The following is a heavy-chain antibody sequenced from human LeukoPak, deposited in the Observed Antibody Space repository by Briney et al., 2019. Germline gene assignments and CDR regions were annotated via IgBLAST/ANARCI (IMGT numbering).Heavy chain of an antibody. CDR1: GGSISNYY. D-gene: IGHD6-13*01. CDR3: ASPGYTSSTWFDP. J-gene: IGHJ5*02. Sequence: PSETLSLTCTVSGGSISNYYWSWIRQPPGKGLEWIGYISHSGSTRYNPSLKSRVTISVDASQNQFSLRLTSVTAADTAVYWCASPGYTSSTWFDPWGQGTLVTVSS. V-gene: IGHV4-59*01. CDR2: ISHSGST.